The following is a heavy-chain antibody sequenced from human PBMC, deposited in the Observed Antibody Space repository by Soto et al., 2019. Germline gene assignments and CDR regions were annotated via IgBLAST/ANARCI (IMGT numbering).Heavy chain of an antibody. D-gene: IGHD6-13*01. CDR3: AKHLGYSSSWFSFDY. CDR1: GFTFSSYA. V-gene: IGHV3-23*01. CDR2: ISGSGGST. Sequence: EVQLLESGGGLVQPGGSLRLSCAASGFTFSSYAMSWVRQAPGKGLEWVSAISGSGGSTYYADSVKGRFTIFRDNSKHTLYLQMNRMRAEDTAVYYCAKHLGYSSSWFSFDYWGQGTLVTVSS. J-gene: IGHJ4*02.